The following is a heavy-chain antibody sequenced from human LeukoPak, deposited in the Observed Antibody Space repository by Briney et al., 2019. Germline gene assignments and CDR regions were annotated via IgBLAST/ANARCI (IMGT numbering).Heavy chain of an antibody. CDR2: IYYSGST. CDR1: GGSFSGYY. D-gene: IGHD3-3*01. Sequence: SETLSLTCAVYGGSFSGYYWSWIRQPPGKGLEWIGYIYYSGSTNYNPSLKSRVTISVDTSKNQFSLKLSSVTAADTAVYYCASTIFGYFDYWGQGTLVTVSS. J-gene: IGHJ4*02. V-gene: IGHV4-59*01. CDR3: ASTIFGYFDY.